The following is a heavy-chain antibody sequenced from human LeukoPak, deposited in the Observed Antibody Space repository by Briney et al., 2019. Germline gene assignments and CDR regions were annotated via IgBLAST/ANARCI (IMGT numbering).Heavy chain of an antibody. CDR3: AKDYNYLIDY. CDR1: GYTFTSSG. D-gene: IGHD3-22*01. J-gene: IGHJ4*02. V-gene: IGHV1-18*01. Sequence: ASVKVSCKASGYTFTSSGISWVRQAPGQGLEWMGWISAHNGNTNYAQKFQGRVTVTADTSTSTAYMELRSLRSDDTAVYYCAKDYNYLIDYWGLGTLVTVSS. CDR2: ISAHNGNT.